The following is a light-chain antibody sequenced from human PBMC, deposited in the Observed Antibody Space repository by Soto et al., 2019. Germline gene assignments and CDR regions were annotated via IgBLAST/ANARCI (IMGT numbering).Light chain of an antibody. CDR3: QQYETFSGT. J-gene: IGKJ1*01. Sequence: DNQMTQSASTLSAYVGDTVTVTCRASQSVSGWLAWYQQKPGEAPRLLIYDASALPRGVPSRFSGSGSGTKFTLTIASLQPDDFATYSCQQYETFSGTCGPGTRWIS. V-gene: IGKV1-5*01. CDR1: QSVSGW. CDR2: DAS.